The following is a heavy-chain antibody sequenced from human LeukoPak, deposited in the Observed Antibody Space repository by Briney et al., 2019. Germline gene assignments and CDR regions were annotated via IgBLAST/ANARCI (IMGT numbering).Heavy chain of an antibody. Sequence: GRSLRLSCAASGFTFSSYAMHWVRQAPGKGLEWVAVISYDGSNKYYADSVKGRFTISRDNSKNTLYLQMNSLRAEDTAVYYCARGVYYDYVWGSYRYTQTLGDYFDYWGQGTLVTVSS. J-gene: IGHJ4*02. CDR3: ARGVYYDYVWGSYRYTQTLGDYFDY. D-gene: IGHD3-16*02. V-gene: IGHV3-30*04. CDR2: ISYDGSNK. CDR1: GFTFSSYA.